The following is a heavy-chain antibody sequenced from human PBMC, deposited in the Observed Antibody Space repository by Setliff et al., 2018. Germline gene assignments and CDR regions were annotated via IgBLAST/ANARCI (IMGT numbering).Heavy chain of an antibody. Sequence: SETLSLTCTVSGGSISGASIRSYYWSWLRQPAGKGLEWIGRVYSNVGTNFNPSLKSRVTMSVDASKRQFSLKLTSVTAADTAVYYCARMSGFQYMDVWGKGTTVTVSS. D-gene: IGHD3-3*01. V-gene: IGHV4-4*07. CDR1: GGSISGASIRSYY. J-gene: IGHJ6*03. CDR3: ARMSGFQYMDV. CDR2: VYSNVGT.